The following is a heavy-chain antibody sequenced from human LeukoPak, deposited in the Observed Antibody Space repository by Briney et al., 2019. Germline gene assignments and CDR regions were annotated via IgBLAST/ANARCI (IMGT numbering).Heavy chain of an antibody. V-gene: IGHV3-74*01. J-gene: IGHJ5*02. CDR1: GFTFSRYW. Sequence: SGGSLRLSCADSGFTFSRYWMRWVRQTPGKGLVWVSCISADESVTRYADSVKGRFIISRDNTKSTLYLQLHSLRAEDTGVYYCATAGGETSRMGFDPWGQGTLVTVSS. CDR3: ATAGGETSRMGFDP. CDR2: ISADESVT. D-gene: IGHD4-17*01.